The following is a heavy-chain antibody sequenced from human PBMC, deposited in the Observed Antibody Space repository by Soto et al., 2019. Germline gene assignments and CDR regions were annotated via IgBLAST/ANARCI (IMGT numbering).Heavy chain of an antibody. J-gene: IGHJ4*02. CDR3: ARSEWGSSSWYYFDY. V-gene: IGHV3-30-3*01. CDR1: GFTFSSYA. D-gene: IGHD6-13*01. CDR2: ISYDGSNK. Sequence: QVQLVESGGGVVQPGRSLRLSCAASGFTFSSYAMHWVRQAPGKGLEWVAVISYDGSNKYCADSVKGRFTISRDNSKNTLYLQMNSLRAEDTAVYYCARSEWGSSSWYYFDYWGQGTLVTVSS.